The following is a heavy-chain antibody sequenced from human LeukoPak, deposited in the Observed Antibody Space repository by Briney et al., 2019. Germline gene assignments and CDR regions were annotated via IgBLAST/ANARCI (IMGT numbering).Heavy chain of an antibody. V-gene: IGHV3-23*01. Sequence: GGSLRLSCAASGFTFSSYAMSWVRQAPGKGLEWVSAISGSGGSTYYADSVKGRFTISRDNSKNTLYLQMNSLRAEDTAVYYCARPGKGYCSSTSCPLPFDYWGQGTLVTVSS. J-gene: IGHJ4*02. D-gene: IGHD2-2*01. CDR3: ARPGKGYCSSTSCPLPFDY. CDR2: ISGSGGST. CDR1: GFTFSSYA.